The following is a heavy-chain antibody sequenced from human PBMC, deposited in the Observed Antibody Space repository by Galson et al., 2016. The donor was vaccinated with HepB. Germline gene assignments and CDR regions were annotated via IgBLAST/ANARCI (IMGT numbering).Heavy chain of an antibody. V-gene: IGHV4-31*03. CDR2: IYYSGST. Sequence: TLSLTCTVSGDSINSGGYYWTWIRQHPGKGLEWIGYIYYSGSTYYNPSLKSRVTISVDTSKKQFSLKLSYVTAADTAVYYCARDIEPPYYYGVDVWGQGTTVTVSS. J-gene: IGHJ6*02. D-gene: IGHD2-15*01. CDR1: GDSINSGGYY. CDR3: ARDIEPPYYYGVDV.